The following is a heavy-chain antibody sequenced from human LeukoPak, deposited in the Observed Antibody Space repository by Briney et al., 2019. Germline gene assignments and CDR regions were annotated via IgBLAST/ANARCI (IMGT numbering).Heavy chain of an antibody. V-gene: IGHV3-30*02. CDR1: GFTFSIYG. Sequence: GGSLRLLCAASGFTFSIYGIHWVRDAPGKGREGMVCIQYGGYDVKYAESVKGRVTISRDNSKNTIYLQMNSLRAEDTALYYCAKAAAAPGFDFWGQGTLVTVSS. CDR2: IQYGGYDV. J-gene: IGHJ4*02. D-gene: IGHD6-13*01. CDR3: AKAAAAPGFDF.